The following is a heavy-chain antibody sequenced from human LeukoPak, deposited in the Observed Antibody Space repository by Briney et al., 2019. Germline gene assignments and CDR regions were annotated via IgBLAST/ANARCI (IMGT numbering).Heavy chain of an antibody. J-gene: IGHJ6*02. CDR2: INHSGST. CDR3: ARGVRGGSSGWYYYYYGMDV. D-gene: IGHD6-19*01. Sequence: PSETLSLTCAVYGGSFSGYYWSWIRQPPGKGLEWIGEINHSGSTNYNPSLKSRVTISVDTSKNQFSLKLSSVTAADTAVYYCARGVRGGSSGWYYYYYGMDVWGQGTTVTVSS. CDR1: GGSFSGYY. V-gene: IGHV4-34*01.